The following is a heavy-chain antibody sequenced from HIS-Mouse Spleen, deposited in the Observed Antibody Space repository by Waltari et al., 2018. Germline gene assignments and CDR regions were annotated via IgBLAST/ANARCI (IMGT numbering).Heavy chain of an antibody. J-gene: IGHJ2*01. CDR2: IYYSGRT. Sequence: QLQLQESGPGLVKPSETLSLTCTVSGGSISSSSYYWGWLRQPPGKGLDWIGSIYYSGRTYYNPSLKSRVTISVDTSKNQFSLKLSSVTAADTAVYYCAREIPYSSSWYDWYFDLWGRGTLVTVSS. CDR3: AREIPYSSSWYDWYFDL. D-gene: IGHD6-13*01. CDR1: GGSISSSSYY. V-gene: IGHV4-39*07.